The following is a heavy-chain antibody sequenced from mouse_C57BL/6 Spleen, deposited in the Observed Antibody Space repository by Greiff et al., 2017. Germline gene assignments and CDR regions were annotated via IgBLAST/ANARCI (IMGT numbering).Heavy chain of an antibody. CDR1: GYPFTDYE. CDR2: IDPAPGGT. CDR3: TRPISH. Sequence: QVHLQQSGAELVRPGASLTLSCRASGYPFTDYEMHWVQQTPVHGLEWLGAIDPAPGGTAYNQKFMGMAILTADKSSSTAYMELRSLTSEASADYYCTRPISHWGQGSNHTVS. V-gene: IGHV1-15*01. D-gene: IGHD2-4*01. J-gene: IGHJ2*01.